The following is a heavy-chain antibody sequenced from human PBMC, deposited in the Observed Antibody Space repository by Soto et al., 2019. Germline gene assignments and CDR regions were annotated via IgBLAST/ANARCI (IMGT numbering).Heavy chain of an antibody. CDR2: IYWDDDK. CDR3: ARISSRYSGSYSFDY. V-gene: IGHV2-70*01. D-gene: IGHD1-26*01. Sequence: SGPTLVNPTQTLTLTCTFSGFSLSTSGVGVSWIRQPPGKALEWLALIYWDDDKYYSTSLKTRLTISKDTSKNQVVLTMTNMDPVDTATYYCARISSRYSGSYSFDYWGQGTLVTVSS. J-gene: IGHJ4*02. CDR1: GFSLSTSGVG.